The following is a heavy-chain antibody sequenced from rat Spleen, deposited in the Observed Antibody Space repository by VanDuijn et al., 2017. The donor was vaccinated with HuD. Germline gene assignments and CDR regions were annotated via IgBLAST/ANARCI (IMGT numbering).Heavy chain of an antibody. CDR3: ATVGTVADWYFDF. Sequence: EVQLVESDGGLVQPGRSLKLSCTASGFTLSDYSMAWVRQAPTKGLEWVATILYDGSRTYYRDSVKGRFTISRDNGQSTQYLQMDSLRSEDTATYYCATVGTVADWYFDFWGPGTMVTVSS. CDR2: ILYDGSRT. D-gene: IGHD1-8*01. V-gene: IGHV5S10*01. J-gene: IGHJ1*01. CDR1: GFTLSDYS.